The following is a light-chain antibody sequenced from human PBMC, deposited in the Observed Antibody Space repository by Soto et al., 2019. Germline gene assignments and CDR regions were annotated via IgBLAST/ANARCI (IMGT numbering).Light chain of an antibody. Sequence: ELVVTQSLATLSVSQGERDTLSCRASQRVSSNLSWYQQKPRQAPRLLIYDESTRATGIPPRISSSGAGTEFTLTTSSLQSEDVAVYYCQQYDSFSVTFGQGTKVDIK. CDR3: QQYDSFSVT. J-gene: IGKJ1*01. CDR2: DES. V-gene: IGKV3-15*01. CDR1: QRVSSN.